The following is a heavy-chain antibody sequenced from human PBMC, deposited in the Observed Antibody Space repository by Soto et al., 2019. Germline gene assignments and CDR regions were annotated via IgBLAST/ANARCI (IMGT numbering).Heavy chain of an antibody. CDR2: IYYSGST. Sequence: QVQLQESGPGLVKPSETLSLTCTVSGGSISSYYWSWIRQPPGKGLEWIGYIYYSGSTNYNPSLKRRVTISVDTSKNQFSLKLSSVTAADTAVYYCAREEAWGWFDPWGQGTLVTVSS. CDR1: GGSISSYY. V-gene: IGHV4-59*01. D-gene: IGHD7-27*01. J-gene: IGHJ5*02. CDR3: AREEAWGWFDP.